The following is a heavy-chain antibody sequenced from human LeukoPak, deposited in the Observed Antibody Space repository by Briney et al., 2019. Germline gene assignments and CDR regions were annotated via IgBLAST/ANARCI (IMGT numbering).Heavy chain of an antibody. V-gene: IGHV1-46*01. Sequence: ASVKVSCKASGYTFTNNYMHWVRQAPGQGLEWMGIINPSGGSTSYAQKFQGRVTMTRDMSTSTVYMELSSLRSEDTAVYYCARDQVVTPLDYWGQGTLVTVSS. D-gene: IGHD3-22*01. CDR2: INPSGGST. J-gene: IGHJ4*02. CDR1: GYTFTNNY. CDR3: ARDQVVTPLDY.